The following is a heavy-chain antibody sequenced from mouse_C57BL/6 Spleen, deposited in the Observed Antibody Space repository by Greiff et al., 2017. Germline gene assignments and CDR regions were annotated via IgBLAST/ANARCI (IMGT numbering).Heavy chain of an antibody. J-gene: IGHJ4*01. CDR1: GYTFTSYW. V-gene: IGHV1-55*01. CDR2: IYPGSGST. Sequence: QVQLQQPGAELVKPGASVKMSCKASGYTFTSYWITWVKQRPGQGLEWIGDIYPGSGSTNYNEKFKSKATLTVDTSSSTAYMQLSSLTSEDSAVYYCAKGGRTYDYAMDYWGQGTSVTVSS. CDR3: AKGGRTYDYAMDY. D-gene: IGHD1-1*01.